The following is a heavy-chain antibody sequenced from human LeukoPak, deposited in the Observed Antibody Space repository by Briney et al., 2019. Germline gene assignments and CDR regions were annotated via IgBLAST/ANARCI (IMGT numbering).Heavy chain of an antibody. Sequence: GGSLRLSCAVSGFTFSSYEMNWVRQAPGKGLEWVSYISSSGSTKYYADSVKGRFIISRDTYKNTLYLQMNSLRGEDTAVYYCTKEGLASGSHFSGWFDPWGQGTLVTVSS. CDR1: GFTFSSYE. V-gene: IGHV3-48*03. D-gene: IGHD3-10*01. J-gene: IGHJ5*02. CDR2: ISSSGSTK. CDR3: TKEGLASGSHFSGWFDP.